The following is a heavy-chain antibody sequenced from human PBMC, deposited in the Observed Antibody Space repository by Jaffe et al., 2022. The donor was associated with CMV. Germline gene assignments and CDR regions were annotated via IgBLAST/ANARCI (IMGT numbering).Heavy chain of an antibody. Sequence: QVQLQQWGAGLLKPSETLSLTCAVYGGSFSGYYWSWIRQPPGKGLEWIGEINHSGSTNYNPSLKSRVTISVDTSKNQFSLKLSSVTAADTAVYYCARGKQLPTMKYYYYYMDVWGKGTTVTVSS. D-gene: IGHD6-6*01. CDR1: GGSFSGYY. CDR3: ARGKQLPTMKYYYYYMDV. V-gene: IGHV4-34*01. J-gene: IGHJ6*03. CDR2: INHSGST.